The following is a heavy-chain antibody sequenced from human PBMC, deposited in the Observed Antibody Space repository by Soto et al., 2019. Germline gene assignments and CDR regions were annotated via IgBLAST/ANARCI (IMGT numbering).Heavy chain of an antibody. Sequence: QITLKESGPTLVKPTQTLTLTCTFSGFSLSTSGVAVGWIRQPPGKPLEWLALVYWDEDKRYSPSPKSRLPIAKDTSKNQVVLTMTHMDPVGTATYYCAPRDYSHSFAFDSWGQGTLLSVSS. D-gene: IGHD6-6*01. CDR1: GFSLSTSGVA. J-gene: IGHJ4*02. CDR2: VYWDEDK. CDR3: APRDYSHSFAFDS. V-gene: IGHV2-5*02.